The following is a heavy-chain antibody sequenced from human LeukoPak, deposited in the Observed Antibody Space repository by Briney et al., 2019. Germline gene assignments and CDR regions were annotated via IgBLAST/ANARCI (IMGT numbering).Heavy chain of an antibody. CDR3: ARSPGGGFDI. D-gene: IGHD2-15*01. Sequence: SETLSLTCTVSGGSVTNFYGGWTRQSPGKGLELIGYIYYSETTNYSPSLKIRVSISVDTSKKQFSLNLSSVTAADTAVYYCARSPGGGFDIWGQGTMVTVSS. V-gene: IGHV4-59*02. CDR1: GGSVTNFY. J-gene: IGHJ3*02. CDR2: IYYSETT.